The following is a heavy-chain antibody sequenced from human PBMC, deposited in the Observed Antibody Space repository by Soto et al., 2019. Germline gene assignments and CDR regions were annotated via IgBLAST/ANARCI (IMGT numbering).Heavy chain of an antibody. V-gene: IGHV4-34*01. J-gene: IGHJ4*02. Sequence: QVQLQQWGAGLLKPSETLSLTCAVYGGSFSGYYWSWIRQPPGKGLEWIGEINHSGSTNYNPSLKSRVTISVDTSKNQFSLKLSSVTAADTAVYYCAREGIAVAGPDPQYYFDYWGQGTLVTVSS. CDR3: AREGIAVAGPDPQYYFDY. D-gene: IGHD6-19*01. CDR1: GGSFSGYY. CDR2: INHSGST.